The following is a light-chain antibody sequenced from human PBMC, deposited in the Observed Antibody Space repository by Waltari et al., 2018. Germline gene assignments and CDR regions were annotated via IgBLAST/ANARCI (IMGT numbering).Light chain of an antibody. J-gene: IGLJ3*02. Sequence: QSALTQPASASGSPGQPLTSSCTGTRSDIGAYNAVSWYQPHPGNAPKVVIYDVHNRPSGVSNRFAGNMSGNSASLTISCLQTEDEADYYCSSKTTSDARLFGGGTKLTVL. CDR2: DVH. CDR1: RSDIGAYNA. CDR3: SSKTTSDARL. V-gene: IGLV2-14*03.